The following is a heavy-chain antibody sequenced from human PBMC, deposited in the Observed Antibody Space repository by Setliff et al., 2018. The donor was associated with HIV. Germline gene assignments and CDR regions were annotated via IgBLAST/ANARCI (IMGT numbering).Heavy chain of an antibody. D-gene: IGHD1-7*01. J-gene: IGHJ6*03. V-gene: IGHV4-34*01. CDR1: GESVSGYY. CDR3: ARDRSNWNYGKNYMDV. CDR2: INHSGST. Sequence: SETLSLTCAVYGESVSGYYWSWIRQPPGEGLEWIGEINHSGSTNYNPSLKSRVTISVDTSKSQFSLKLTSVTAADTAVYYCARDRSNWNYGKNYMDVWGKGTTVTVSS.